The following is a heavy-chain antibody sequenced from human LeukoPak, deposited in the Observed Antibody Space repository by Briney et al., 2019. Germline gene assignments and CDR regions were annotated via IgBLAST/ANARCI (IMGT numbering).Heavy chain of an antibody. CDR3: AKVTGGDYVGY. CDR1: GFTFSNYA. D-gene: IGHD4-17*01. Sequence: GGSLRLSCAASGFTFSNYAMSWVRQAPGKGLEWVSAISGSGGSTYYADSVKGRFTISRDNSKNTLYLQMNSLRAEDTAVYYCAKVTGGDYVGYWGQGTLVTVSS. V-gene: IGHV3-23*01. J-gene: IGHJ4*02. CDR2: ISGSGGST.